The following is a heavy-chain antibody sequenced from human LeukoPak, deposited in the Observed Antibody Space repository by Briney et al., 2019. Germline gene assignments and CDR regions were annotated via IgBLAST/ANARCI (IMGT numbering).Heavy chain of an antibody. CDR1: GYTFTGYY. V-gene: IGHV1-2*02. CDR3: ARGRFGFDP. J-gene: IGHJ5*02. CDR2: INPYSGAT. Sequence: GASVKVSCKASGYTFTGYYIHWLRQAPGQGLEWMAWINPYSGATDSAQTFQGRVTVARDTSTTTAYMELSSLRSEDTAVYYCARGRFGFDPWGQGTLVTVSS. D-gene: IGHD3-3*01.